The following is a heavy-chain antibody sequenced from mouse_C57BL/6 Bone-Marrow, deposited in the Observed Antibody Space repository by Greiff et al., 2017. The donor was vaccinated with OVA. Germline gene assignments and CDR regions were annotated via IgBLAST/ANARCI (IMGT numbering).Heavy chain of an antibody. V-gene: IGHV2-5*01. J-gene: IGHJ3*01. CDR3: ALGGGLLPCAY. CDR1: GFSLTSYG. Sequence: QVQLKESGPGLVQPSQSLSITCTVSGFSLTSYGVHWVRQSPGKGLEWLGVIWRGGSTDYHAAFMSRLSIPKDNSKSHVFFNMNSLQADDTAIYYCALGGGLLPCAYWGQGTLVTVSA. CDR2: IWRGGST. D-gene: IGHD2-3*01.